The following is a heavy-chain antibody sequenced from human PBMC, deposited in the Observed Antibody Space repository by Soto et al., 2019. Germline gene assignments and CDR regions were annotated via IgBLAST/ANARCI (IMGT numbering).Heavy chain of an antibody. CDR1: GFTFSSYD. V-gene: IGHV3-23*01. D-gene: IGHD3-3*01. Sequence: EVQLLESGGGLVQPGGSLRLSCAASGFTFSSYDMSWVRQAPGKGLEWVSGIDVGGGSAYYADSVKGRFTIYRDNSKNTRHWQLNSLRSEDTAIYYCAKEDDAWTNGHFNVWGQGTVVTVSS. CDR2: IDVGGGSA. CDR3: AKEDDAWTNGHFNV. J-gene: IGHJ3*01.